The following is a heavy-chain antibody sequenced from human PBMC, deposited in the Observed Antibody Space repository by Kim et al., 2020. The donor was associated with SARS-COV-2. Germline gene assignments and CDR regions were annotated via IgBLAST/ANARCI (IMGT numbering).Heavy chain of an antibody. V-gene: IGHV3-15*07. CDR3: MTDYSTNWYGAPRKIDY. CDR2: IQSRADGGTV. J-gene: IGHJ4*02. D-gene: IGHD6-13*01. Sequence: GGSLRLSCAASGFTFSYAWMDWVRLAQGKGLEWVGRIQSRADGGTVHYGAPVKGRFTISRDDSKSTLYLQMDSLKTEDTAVYYCMTDYSTNWYGAPRKIDYWGQGTLVTVSS. CDR1: GFTFSYAW.